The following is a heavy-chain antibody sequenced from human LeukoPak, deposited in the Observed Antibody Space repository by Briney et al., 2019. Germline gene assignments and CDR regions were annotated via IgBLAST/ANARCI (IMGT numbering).Heavy chain of an antibody. CDR3: TRAVYGSGSYYLSYRYYFDY. Sequence: PGGSLRLSCTASGFTFGVYAMSWFRQAPGKGLEWVGFIRSKAYGGTTEYAASVKGRFTISRDDSKSIAYLQMNSLKTEDTAVYYCTRAVYGSGSYYLSYRYYFDYWGQGTLVTVSS. J-gene: IGHJ4*02. CDR1: GFTFGVYA. D-gene: IGHD3-10*01. V-gene: IGHV3-49*03. CDR2: IRSKAYGGTT.